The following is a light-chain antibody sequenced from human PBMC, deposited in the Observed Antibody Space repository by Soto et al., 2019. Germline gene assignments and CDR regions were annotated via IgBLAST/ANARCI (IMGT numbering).Light chain of an antibody. Sequence: IVMTQSPLSLPVTPGEPASISCRSSQSLLHSNGYNYLDWYLQKPGQSPQLLIYLGSNRASGVPDRVSGSGSDTDFTLKISRVEAEDVGVYYCMQALQTPLFGGGTKVEIK. CDR3: MQALQTPL. CDR1: QSLLHSNGYNY. CDR2: LGS. J-gene: IGKJ4*01. V-gene: IGKV2-28*01.